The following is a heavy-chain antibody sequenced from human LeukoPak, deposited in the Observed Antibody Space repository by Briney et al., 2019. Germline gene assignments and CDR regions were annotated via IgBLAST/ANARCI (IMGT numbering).Heavy chain of an antibody. Sequence: GGSLRLSCAASGFTFSDYYMSWIRQAPGKGLEWVSYISSSGSTIYYADSVKGRFTISRDNAKNSLYLQMNSLRAEDTAVYYCARGAVLMVYAIYGTYGMDVWGQGTTVTVFS. CDR1: GFTFSDYY. V-gene: IGHV3-11*01. CDR3: ARGAVLMVYAIYGTYGMDV. J-gene: IGHJ6*02. CDR2: ISSSGSTI. D-gene: IGHD2-8*01.